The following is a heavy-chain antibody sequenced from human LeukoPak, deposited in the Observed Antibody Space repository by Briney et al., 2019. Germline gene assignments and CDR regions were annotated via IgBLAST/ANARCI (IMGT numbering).Heavy chain of an antibody. CDR2: INQDESEK. D-gene: IGHD3-10*01. CDR3: ARSGLHWFGESRFED. V-gene: IGHV3-7*01. CDR1: GFTFSSYW. Sequence: PGGSLRLSCAASGFTFSSYWMSWVRQGPGKGLEWVANINQDESEKYYVDSVKGRFTISRDNSKNSLSLQMNSLRGEDTAVYYCARSGLHWFGESRFEDWGQGTVVTVSS. J-gene: IGHJ4*02.